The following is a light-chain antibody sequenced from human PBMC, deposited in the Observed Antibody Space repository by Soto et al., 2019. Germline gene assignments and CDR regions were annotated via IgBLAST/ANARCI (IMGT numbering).Light chain of an antibody. Sequence: EIVLTQSPATLSLSPGERATLSCRASQSVRSHLGWYQQKPGQAPRLLIYDASNRATGIPARFSGSGSGTDFSLIISSLEPEDFAVYYCQQRSVWPLTFGGGTKVDIK. CDR3: QQRSVWPLT. V-gene: IGKV3-11*01. CDR1: QSVRSH. CDR2: DAS. J-gene: IGKJ4*01.